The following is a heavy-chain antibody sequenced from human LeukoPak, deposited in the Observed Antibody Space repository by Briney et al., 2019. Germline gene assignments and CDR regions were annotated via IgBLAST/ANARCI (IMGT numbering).Heavy chain of an antibody. Sequence: GGSLRLSCAASGFAFSSCWMSWVRQAPGKGLEWVSYISSSGGTRYYADSVKGRFTISRDNAKNSLYLQMNSLRAEDTAVYYCTTLTVASSFDYWGQGALVTVSS. J-gene: IGHJ4*02. CDR1: GFAFSSCW. V-gene: IGHV3-48*03. D-gene: IGHD6-19*01. CDR2: ISSSGGTR. CDR3: TTLTVASSFDY.